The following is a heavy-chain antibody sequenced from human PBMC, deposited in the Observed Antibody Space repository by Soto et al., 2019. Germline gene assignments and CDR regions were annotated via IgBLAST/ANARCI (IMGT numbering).Heavy chain of an antibody. J-gene: IGHJ4*02. D-gene: IGHD2-15*01. Sequence: EVQLLASGGGLVQPGGSLRLSCAASGFTFSSYAMSWVRQAPGKGLEWVSAISGSGGSTYYADSVKGRFTISRDNSKNTLYLQMNSLRAEDTAVYYCAKDQYPSLSRPRTPLDYWGQGTLVTVSS. CDR1: GFTFSSYA. V-gene: IGHV3-23*01. CDR3: AKDQYPSLSRPRTPLDY. CDR2: ISGSGGST.